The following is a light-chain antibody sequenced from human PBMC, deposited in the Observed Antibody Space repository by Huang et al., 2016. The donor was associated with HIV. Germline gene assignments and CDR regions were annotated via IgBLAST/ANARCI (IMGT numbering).Light chain of an antibody. Sequence: VLTQSPATLSLSPGERATLSCRASQSLSSYLAWYQQKPGQAPRLLIYDASNRAAGSPARFSGSGSGTDFTLTISSLEPEDFAVYYCQQRSSWLPYTFGQGTKLEI. CDR3: QQRSSWLPYT. V-gene: IGKV3-11*01. J-gene: IGKJ2*01. CDR1: QSLSSY. CDR2: DAS.